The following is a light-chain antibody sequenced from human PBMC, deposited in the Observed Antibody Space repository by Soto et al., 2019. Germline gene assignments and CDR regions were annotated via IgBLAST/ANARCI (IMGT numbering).Light chain of an antibody. CDR3: SSYTCSSTLV. CDR1: SSDVGLYNY. CDR2: DVT. J-gene: IGLJ2*01. V-gene: IGLV2-14*01. Sequence: QSALTQPASVSGSPGQSITISCTGTSSDVGLYNYVSWYQQHPGKAPKLMIYDVTNRPSGVSNRFSGSKSGNTASLTISGLQAEDEADYYCSSYTCSSTLVFGGGTKLTVL.